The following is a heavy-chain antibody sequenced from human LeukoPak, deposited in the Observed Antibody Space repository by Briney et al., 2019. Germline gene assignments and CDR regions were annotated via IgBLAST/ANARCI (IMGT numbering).Heavy chain of an antibody. V-gene: IGHV3-74*01. D-gene: IGHD3-22*01. CDR3: AIDPSSSYYDSSGYY. CDR1: GFTFSSYW. CDR2: INSDGSST. Sequence: QPGGSLRLSCAASGFTFSSYWMHWVRQAPGKGLGWVSRINSDGSSTSYADSENGRFTISRDNANNTLYLHMYSVIAQDTAVYYCAIDPSSSYYDSSGYYWGQGTLVTVSS. J-gene: IGHJ4*02.